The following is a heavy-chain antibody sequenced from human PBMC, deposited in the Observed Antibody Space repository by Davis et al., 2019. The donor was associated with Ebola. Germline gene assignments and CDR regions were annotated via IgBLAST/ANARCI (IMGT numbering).Heavy chain of an antibody. J-gene: IGHJ4*02. CDR3: ARHMVRGGPFDY. CDR1: GFTFSSYG. Sequence: GGSLRLSCAASGFTFSSYGMHWVRQAPGKGLEWVANIKGDGSDKYYVDSVKGRFTISRDNAKNSLYLQMSSLRVEDTAVYYCARHMVRGGPFDYWGQGSLVTVSS. D-gene: IGHD3-10*01. CDR2: IKGDGSDK. V-gene: IGHV3-7*03.